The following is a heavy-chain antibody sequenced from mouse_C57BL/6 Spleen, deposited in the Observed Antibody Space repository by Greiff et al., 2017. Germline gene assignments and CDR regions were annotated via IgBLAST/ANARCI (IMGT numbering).Heavy chain of an antibody. Sequence: QVQLQQSGPELVKPGASAKISCKASGYAFSSSWMNWVKQRPGKGLEWIGRIYPGDGDTNYNGKFKGKATLTADKSSSTAYMQLSSLTSEDSAVYFCARDWYYAMDYWGQGTSVTVSS. CDR2: IYPGDGDT. V-gene: IGHV1-82*01. D-gene: IGHD4-1*01. CDR3: ARDWYYAMDY. J-gene: IGHJ4*01. CDR1: GYAFSSSW.